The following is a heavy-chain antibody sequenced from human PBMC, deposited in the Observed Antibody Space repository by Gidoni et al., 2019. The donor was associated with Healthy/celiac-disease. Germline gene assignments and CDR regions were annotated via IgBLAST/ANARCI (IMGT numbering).Heavy chain of an antibody. CDR1: GFTFSSYS. Sequence: EVQLVESGGGLVKPGGSLRLSCAASGFTFSSYSMNWVRQAPGKGRAWVSSISSSSSYIYYADSVKGRFTISRDNAKNSLYLQMTSLRAEDTAVYYCARDSTPFRYPRYYFDYWGQGTLVTVSS. CDR3: ARDSTPFRYPRYYFDY. CDR2: ISSSSSYI. V-gene: IGHV3-21*01. D-gene: IGHD2-15*01. J-gene: IGHJ4*02.